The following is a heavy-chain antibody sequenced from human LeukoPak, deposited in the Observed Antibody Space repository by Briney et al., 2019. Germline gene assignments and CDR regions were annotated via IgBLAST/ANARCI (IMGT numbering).Heavy chain of an antibody. CDR1: GYTLTSYG. V-gene: IGHV1-2*02. CDR3: ARLYPSIPVAGSGNCFDS. CDR2: INPNSGDM. J-gene: IGHJ4*02. D-gene: IGHD6-19*01. Sequence: ASVKVSCKASGYTLTSYGISWVRQAPGQGLEWMGWINPNSGDMKYAQKFQGRVTMTRDTSINTAYMELRSLRSDDTAVYYCARLYPSIPVAGSGNCFDSWGQGTLVTVSS.